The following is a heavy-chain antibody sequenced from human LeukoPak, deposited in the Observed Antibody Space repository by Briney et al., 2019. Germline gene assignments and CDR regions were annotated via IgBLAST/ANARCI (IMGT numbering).Heavy chain of an antibody. J-gene: IGHJ4*02. CDR1: GFTFSSYA. Sequence: GGSLRLSCAASGFTFSSYAMSWVRQAPGKGLEWVSAISGSGGSTYYADSVKGRFTISRDNSKNTLYLQMNSLRAEDTALYYCAKEYYDFWSGLGYFDYWGQGTLVTVSS. CDR2: ISGSGGST. CDR3: AKEYYDFWSGLGYFDY. D-gene: IGHD3-3*01. V-gene: IGHV3-23*01.